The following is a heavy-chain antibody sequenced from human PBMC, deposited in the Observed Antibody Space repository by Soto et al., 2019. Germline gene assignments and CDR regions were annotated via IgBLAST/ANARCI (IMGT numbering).Heavy chain of an antibody. CDR2: INSDGSST. D-gene: IGHD6-19*01. CDR3: ASPYMYSSGLYFYGMDV. J-gene: IGHJ6*02. Sequence: EVQLVESGGGLVQPGGSRSLSCAASGFPFSSYWMHWVRQAPGKGLVWVSRINSDGSSTSYADSVKGRFTISRDNAKNTVYLQMNSLRAEDTAVYYCASPYMYSSGLYFYGMDVWGQGTTVTVSS. CDR1: GFPFSSYW. V-gene: IGHV3-74*01.